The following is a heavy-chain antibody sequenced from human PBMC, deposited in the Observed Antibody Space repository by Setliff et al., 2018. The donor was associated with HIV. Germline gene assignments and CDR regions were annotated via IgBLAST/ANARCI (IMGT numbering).Heavy chain of an antibody. CDR2: IKQDGSDK. Sequence: PGGSLRLSCAASGFTFSNSWMTWVRQAPGKGLEWVANIKQDGSDKYYVDSVKGRFTITRDNPKNSLYLQMNSLRAEDTAVYYCARDDYMLYSYYYGMDVWGQGTTVTVSS. D-gene: IGHD4-4*01. V-gene: IGHV3-7*01. J-gene: IGHJ6*02. CDR1: GFTFSNSW. CDR3: ARDDYMLYSYYYGMDV.